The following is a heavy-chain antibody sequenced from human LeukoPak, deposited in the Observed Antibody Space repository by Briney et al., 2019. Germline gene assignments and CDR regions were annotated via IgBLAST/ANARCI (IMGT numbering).Heavy chain of an antibody. CDR3: ARALRGWYPYCYGMDV. D-gene: IGHD6-19*01. J-gene: IGHJ6*02. Sequence: PSETLSLTCAVYGGSFSGYYWSWIRQPPGKGLEWIGEINHSGSTDYNPSLKSRVTISVDTSKNQFSLKLSSVTAADTAVYYCARALRGWYPYCYGMDVWGQGTTVTVSS. V-gene: IGHV4-34*01. CDR1: GGSFSGYY. CDR2: INHSGST.